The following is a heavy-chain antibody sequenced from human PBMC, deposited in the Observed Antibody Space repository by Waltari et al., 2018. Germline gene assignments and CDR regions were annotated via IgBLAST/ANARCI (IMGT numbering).Heavy chain of an antibody. CDR3: ARIDYIGYCDF. V-gene: IGHV4-38-2*01. J-gene: IGHJ4*02. Sequence: QMLLQESGPELVKPSETLSLTRDVSGYSISSGSYWGWIRQPPGQGLEWIGKIYQSGSTFYNPSLKSRVTISVDTSKNQFTLKLSSVTAADTAVYYCARIDYIGYCDFWGRGTLVTVSS. CDR1: GYSISSGSY. CDR2: IYQSGST. D-gene: IGHD5-12*01.